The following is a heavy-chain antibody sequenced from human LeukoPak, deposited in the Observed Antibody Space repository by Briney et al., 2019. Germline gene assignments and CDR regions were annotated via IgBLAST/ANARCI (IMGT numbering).Heavy chain of an antibody. CDR3: ARAPRRPAPFDY. V-gene: IGHV4-34*01. CDR2: INHSGST. CDR1: GGSFSGYY. Sequence: SETLSLTRAVCGGSFSGYYWSWIRQPPGKGLEWIGEINHSGSTNYNPSLKSRVTISVDTSKNQFSLKLSSVTAADTAVYYCARAPRRPAPFDYWGRGTLVTVSS. J-gene: IGHJ4*02.